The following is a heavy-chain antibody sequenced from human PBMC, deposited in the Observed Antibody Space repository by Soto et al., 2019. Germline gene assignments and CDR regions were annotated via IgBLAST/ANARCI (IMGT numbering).Heavy chain of an antibody. CDR2: INPKSGGT. D-gene: IGHD2-8*01. V-gene: IGHV1-2*04. Sequence: ASVKVSCKASGYSFTDYHIHWVRQAPGRGLEWLGRINPKSGGTSTAQKFQGWVTMTRDRSISTVYMELTRLGSDDTAVYFCARGHSTDCSNGVCSFFYNHEMDVWGQGTTVTVSS. CDR3: ARGHSTDCSNGVCSFFYNHEMDV. J-gene: IGHJ6*02. CDR1: GYSFTDYH.